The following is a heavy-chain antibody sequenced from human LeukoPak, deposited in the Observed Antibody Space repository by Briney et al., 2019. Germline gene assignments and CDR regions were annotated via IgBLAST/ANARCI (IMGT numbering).Heavy chain of an antibody. CDR1: GGTFSSYA. CDR2: IIPIFGTA. J-gene: IGHJ4*02. CDR3: ARDPGHCSGGSCYDPATDY. V-gene: IGHV1-69*13. Sequence: SVKVSCKASGGTFSSYAISWVRQAPEQGLEWMGGIIPIFGTANYAQKFQGRVTITADESTSTAYMELSSLRSEDTAVYYCARDPGHCSGGSCYDPATDYWGQGTLVTVSS. D-gene: IGHD2-15*01.